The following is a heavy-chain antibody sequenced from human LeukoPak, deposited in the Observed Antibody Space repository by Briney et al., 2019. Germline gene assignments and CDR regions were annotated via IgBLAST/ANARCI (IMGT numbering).Heavy chain of an antibody. D-gene: IGHD3-3*01. CDR2: IYPGDSDT. CDR3: ATASKNYDFWSGPNWFDP. J-gene: IGHJ5*02. Sequence: GESLKISCKGSGYSFTSYWIGWVRQMPGKGLEWMGIIYPGDSDTRYSPSFQGQVTISADKSISTAYLQWSSLKASDTAMYYCATASKNYDFWSGPNWFDPWGQGTLVTVSS. CDR1: GYSFTSYW. V-gene: IGHV5-51*01.